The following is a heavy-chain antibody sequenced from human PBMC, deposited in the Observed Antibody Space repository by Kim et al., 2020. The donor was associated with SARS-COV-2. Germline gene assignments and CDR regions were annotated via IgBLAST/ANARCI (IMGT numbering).Heavy chain of an antibody. CDR3: ARGGDGYKQFDS. J-gene: IGHJ4*02. CDR1: GGSISSSSYY. V-gene: IGHV4-39*01. Sequence: SETLSLTCTVSGGSISSSSYYWGWIRQPPGKGLEWIGSIYYSGSTYYNPSLKSRVTISVNTSKNQFSLKLSSVTAADTAVYYCARGGDGYKQFDSWGQGT. CDR2: IYYSGST. D-gene: IGHD5-12*01.